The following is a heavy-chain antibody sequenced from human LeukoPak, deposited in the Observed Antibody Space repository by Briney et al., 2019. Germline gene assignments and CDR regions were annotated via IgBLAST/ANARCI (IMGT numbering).Heavy chain of an antibody. J-gene: IGHJ6*03. D-gene: IGHD3-3*01. V-gene: IGHV4-34*01. CDR1: GGSFSGYY. CDR3: ARGKVVNVLRFLVGRGPYYYMDV. CDR2: INHSGST. Sequence: PSETLSLTCAVYGGSFSGYYLSWIRQPPGKGLEWVGEINHSGSTNYNPALKSGVTISVDTSKNQFSLKLSSVTAADTAVYHCARGKVVNVLRFLVGRGPYYYMDVWGKGTTVTVSS.